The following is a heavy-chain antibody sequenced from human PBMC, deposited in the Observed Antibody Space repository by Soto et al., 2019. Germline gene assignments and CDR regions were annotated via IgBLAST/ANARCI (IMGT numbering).Heavy chain of an antibody. V-gene: IGHV1-3*01. CDR2: INAGNGGT. J-gene: IGHJ5*02. CDR3: ARDTLRDGRSWYDH. CDR1: GYTFTNYA. Sequence: ASVKVSCKASGYTFTNYAIHWVRQAPGQRLEWLGWINAGNGGTRYSQKFQGRVTISRDTSAIAAYMEVNSLTSEDTAVYYCARDTLRDGRSWYDHWGQGTLVTVSS.